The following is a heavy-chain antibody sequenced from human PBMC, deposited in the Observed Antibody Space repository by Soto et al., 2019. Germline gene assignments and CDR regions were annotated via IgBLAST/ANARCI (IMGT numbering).Heavy chain of an antibody. V-gene: IGHV4-39*01. J-gene: IGHJ4*02. Sequence: QLQLQESGPGLVKPSETLSLTCTVSGRSISSSSYYWGWIRQPPGKGLEWIGSIYYSGSTYYNPSLKSRVTLSVATAKNQFSLKLSSETAADTAVYYCARHGTYYDRSGYYSIDYWGQGTLVTVSS. D-gene: IGHD3-22*01. CDR1: GRSISSSSYY. CDR3: ARHGTYYDRSGYYSIDY. CDR2: IYYSGST.